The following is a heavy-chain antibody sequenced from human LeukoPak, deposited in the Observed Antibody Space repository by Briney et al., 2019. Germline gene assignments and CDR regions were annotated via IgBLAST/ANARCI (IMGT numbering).Heavy chain of an antibody. V-gene: IGHV3-30*04. Sequence: GGSLRLSCAASGFTFSSYAMHWVRQAPGEGLEWVAVISYDGSNKYYADSVKGRFTISRDNSKNTLYLQMNSLRAEDTAVYYCARDLAAAGTVWGQGTLVTVSS. CDR2: ISYDGSNK. CDR1: GFTFSSYA. CDR3: ARDLAAAGTV. D-gene: IGHD6-13*01. J-gene: IGHJ4*02.